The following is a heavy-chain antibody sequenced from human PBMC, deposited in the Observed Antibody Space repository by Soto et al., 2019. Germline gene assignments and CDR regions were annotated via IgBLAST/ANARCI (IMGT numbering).Heavy chain of an antibody. CDR1: GFTFSSYA. Sequence: EVQLLESGGGLVQPGGSLRLSCAASGFTFSSYAMSWVRQAPGKGLEWISGISGSGVSTYYADSVKGRLTMSRDNSKNTLYQQMNSLRAEDTAVYYCAKGAWYYDILTGYGYFDYWGQGTLVTVSS. CDR2: ISGSGVST. D-gene: IGHD3-9*01. V-gene: IGHV3-23*01. CDR3: AKGAWYYDILTGYGYFDY. J-gene: IGHJ4*02.